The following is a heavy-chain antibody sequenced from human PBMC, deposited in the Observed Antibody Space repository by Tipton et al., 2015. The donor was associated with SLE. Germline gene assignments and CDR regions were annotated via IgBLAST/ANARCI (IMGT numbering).Heavy chain of an antibody. CDR2: ISSNGFT. J-gene: IGHJ6*03. CDR3: ARENWSPSHMDV. D-gene: IGHD1-1*01. Sequence: TLSLTCTVSGGSMSGHYWGWIRQFPGKGLEWIGRISSNGFTNYNQFLKSRVTFSVDTSRNQFSLELTSVTAADTALYFCARENWSPSHMDVWGKGTTVTVSS. CDR1: GGSMSGHY. V-gene: IGHV4-4*07.